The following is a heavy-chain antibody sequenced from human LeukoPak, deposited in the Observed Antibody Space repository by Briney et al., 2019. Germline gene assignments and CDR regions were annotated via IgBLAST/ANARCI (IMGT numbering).Heavy chain of an antibody. CDR1: GFTFSSSD. Sequence: GGSLRLSCAASGFTFSSSDMHWVRQATGKGLEWVSAIGTAGDTYYPGSVKGRFTISRENAKNSLFLQMNGLRAGDTAVYYCARDKAGGLDYWGQGTLVTVSS. D-gene: IGHD3-16*01. CDR2: IGTAGDT. V-gene: IGHV3-13*01. CDR3: ARDKAGGLDY. J-gene: IGHJ4*02.